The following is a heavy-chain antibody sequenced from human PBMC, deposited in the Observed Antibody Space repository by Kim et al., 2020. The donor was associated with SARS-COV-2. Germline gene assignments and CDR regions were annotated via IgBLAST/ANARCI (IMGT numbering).Heavy chain of an antibody. CDR1: GGTFSSYA. CDR3: ARDPLTAATPWLRYPSYFDY. D-gene: IGHD6-13*01. J-gene: IGHJ4*02. CDR2: IIPIFGTA. V-gene: IGHV1-69*13. Sequence: SVKVSCKASGGTFSSYAISWVRQAPGQGLEWMGGIIPIFGTANYAQKFQGRVTITADESTSTAYMELSSLRSEDTAVYYCARDPLTAATPWLRYPSYFDYWGQGTLVTVSS.